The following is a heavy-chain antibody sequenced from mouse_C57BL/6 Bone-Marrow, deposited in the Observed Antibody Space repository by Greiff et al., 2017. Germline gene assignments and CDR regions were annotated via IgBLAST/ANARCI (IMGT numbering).Heavy chain of an antibody. CDR3: TRERDYGPYYAMDY. Sequence: EVMLVESGEGLVKPGGSLKLSCAASGFTFSSYAMSWVRQTPEKRLEWVAYISSGGDYIYYADTVKGRFTISRDNARNTLYLQMSSLKSEDTAMYYCTRERDYGPYYAMDYWGQGTSVTVSS. CDR1: GFTFSSYA. V-gene: IGHV5-9-1*02. D-gene: IGHD1-1*01. J-gene: IGHJ4*01. CDR2: ISSGGDYI.